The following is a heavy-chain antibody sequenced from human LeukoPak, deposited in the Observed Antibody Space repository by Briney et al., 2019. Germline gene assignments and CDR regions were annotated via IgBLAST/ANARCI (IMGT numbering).Heavy chain of an antibody. V-gene: IGHV1-18*01. Sequence: GASVKVSCKASGYTFTSYGISWVRQAPGQGREGMGWISAYNGNTNYAQKLQGRVTMTTDTSTSTAYMELRSLRSDDTAVYYCARVGYSSSPGSPVDYWGQGTLVTVSS. CDR2: ISAYNGNT. J-gene: IGHJ4*02. D-gene: IGHD6-13*01. CDR1: GYTFTSYG. CDR3: ARVGYSSSPGSPVDY.